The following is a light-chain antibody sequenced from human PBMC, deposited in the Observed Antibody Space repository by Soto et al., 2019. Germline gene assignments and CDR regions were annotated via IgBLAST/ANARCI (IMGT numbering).Light chain of an antibody. J-gene: IGKJ2*01. CDR3: QRYSSYYF. CDR2: KAS. V-gene: IGKV1-5*03. CDR1: QNIFTW. Sequence: DIQMTQSPSTLSASIGDRVTITCRASQNIFTWLAWYQKKPGKAPTLLIYKASNLQSGVPSRFSGSGSGTEFPPTIAGLQLDDLASYYYQRYSSYYFFGRGPKLEIK.